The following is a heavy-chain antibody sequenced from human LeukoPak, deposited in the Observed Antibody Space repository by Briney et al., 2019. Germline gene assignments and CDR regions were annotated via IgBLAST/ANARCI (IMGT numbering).Heavy chain of an antibody. V-gene: IGHV4-34*01. CDR1: GGSFSGYY. CDR3: ARWGGYCSSTSCPDY. J-gene: IGHJ4*02. CDR2: INHSGST. D-gene: IGHD2-2*01. Sequence: SETLSLTCAVYGGSFSGYYWSWLRQPPGKGLEWIGEINHSGSTNYNPSLKSRVTISVDTSKNQFSLKLSSVTAADTAVYYCARWGGYCSSTSCPDYWGQGTLVTVSS.